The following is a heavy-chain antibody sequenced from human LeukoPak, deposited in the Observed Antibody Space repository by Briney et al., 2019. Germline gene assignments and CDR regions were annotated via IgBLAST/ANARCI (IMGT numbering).Heavy chain of an antibody. CDR3: ARGLTPHVDTAMVTFDY. CDR2: INHSGST. Sequence: SETLSLTCAVYGGSFSGYYWSWIRQPPGKGLEWTGEINHSGSTNYNPSLKSRVTISVDTSKNQFSLKLSSVTAADTAVYYCARGLTPHVDTAMVTFDYWGQGTLVTVSS. J-gene: IGHJ4*02. D-gene: IGHD5-18*01. V-gene: IGHV4-34*01. CDR1: GGSFSGYY.